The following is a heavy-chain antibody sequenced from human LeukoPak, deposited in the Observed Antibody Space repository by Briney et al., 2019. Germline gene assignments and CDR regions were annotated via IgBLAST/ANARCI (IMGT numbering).Heavy chain of an antibody. CDR1: GGSISSSSYY. CDR3: ASYDYGDYVYYY. J-gene: IGHJ4*02. V-gene: IGHV4-39*07. Sequence: SETLSLTCTVSGGSISSSSYYWGWIRQPPGKGLEWIGSIYYSGSTYYNPSLKSRVTISVDTSNNQFSLKLSSVTAADTAVYYCASYDYGDYVYYYWGQETLVTVSS. CDR2: IYYSGST. D-gene: IGHD4-17*01.